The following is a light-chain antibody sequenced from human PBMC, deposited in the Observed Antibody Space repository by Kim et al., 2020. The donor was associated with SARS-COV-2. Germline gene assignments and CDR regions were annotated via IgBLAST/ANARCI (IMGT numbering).Light chain of an antibody. V-gene: IGLV1-44*01. J-gene: IGLJ3*02. Sequence: QRVTISCSGINSHIGSNPISWYQQAPGAAPKLLIYSNDQRPSGVPARFSGSKSGASASLSISGLQSEDEADYYCAVWDDSLNGRVFGGGTQLTVL. CDR3: AVWDDSLNGRV. CDR1: NSHIGSNP. CDR2: SND.